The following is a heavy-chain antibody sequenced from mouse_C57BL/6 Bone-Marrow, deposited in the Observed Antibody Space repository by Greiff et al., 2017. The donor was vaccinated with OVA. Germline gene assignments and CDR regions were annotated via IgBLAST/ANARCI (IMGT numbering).Heavy chain of an antibody. Sequence: VQLQQSGPELVKPGASVKISCKASGYSFTGYYMNWVKQSPEKSLEWIGEINPSTGGTTYNQKFKAKATLTVDKSSSTAYMQLKSLTSEDSAVYYCARNLPWADYWGQGTTLTVAS. D-gene: IGHD2-10*01. CDR1: GYSFTGYY. V-gene: IGHV1-42*01. CDR3: ARNLPWADY. CDR2: INPSTGGT. J-gene: IGHJ2*01.